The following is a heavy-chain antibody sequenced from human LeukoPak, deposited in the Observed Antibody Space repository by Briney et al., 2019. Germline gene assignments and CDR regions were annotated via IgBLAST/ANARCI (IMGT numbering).Heavy chain of an antibody. Sequence: PSETLSLTCAVYGGSFSGYYWSWIRQPPGKGLEWIGEINHSGSTNYNPSLKSRVTISVDTSKNQFSLKLSSVTAADTAVYYCAGVNSSGWSYWGQGTLVTVSS. CDR1: GGSFSGYY. CDR3: AGVNSSGWSY. V-gene: IGHV4-34*01. J-gene: IGHJ4*02. D-gene: IGHD6-19*01. CDR2: INHSGST.